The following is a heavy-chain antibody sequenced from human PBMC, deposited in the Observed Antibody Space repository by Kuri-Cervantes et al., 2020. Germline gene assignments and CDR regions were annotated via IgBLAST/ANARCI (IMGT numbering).Heavy chain of an antibody. CDR2: IIPIFGTA. CDR1: GGTFSSYA. CDR3: ASRPWSDAFDI. D-gene: IGHD1-1*01. J-gene: IGHJ3*02. V-gene: IGHV1-69*13. Sequence: SVKVSCKASGGTFSSYAISWVRQAPGQELEWMGGIIPIFGTANYAQKFQGRVTITADESTSTAYMELSSLRSEDTAVYYCASRPWSDAFDIWGQGTMVTVSS.